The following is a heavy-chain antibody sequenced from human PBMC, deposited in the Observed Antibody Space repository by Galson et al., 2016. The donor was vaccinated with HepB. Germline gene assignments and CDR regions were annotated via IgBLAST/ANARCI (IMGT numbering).Heavy chain of an antibody. J-gene: IGHJ4*02. CDR1: GFTFSTYA. Sequence: SGFTFSTYAMSWVRQAPGKGLEWVSGISGSSEAIYYADSVKSRFTISRDNSKNALYLQMNSLRAEDTAVYYCATRLRAPANWGQGAQVTVSS. V-gene: IGHV3-23*01. D-gene: IGHD1-26*01. CDR3: ATRLRAPAN. CDR2: ISGSSEAI.